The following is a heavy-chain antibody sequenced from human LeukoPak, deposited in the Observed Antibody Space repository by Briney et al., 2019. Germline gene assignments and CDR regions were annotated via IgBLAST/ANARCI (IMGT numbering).Heavy chain of an antibody. D-gene: IGHD6-6*01. V-gene: IGHV4-59*01. CDR3: ATEYSSSSFDY. CDR1: GGSISSYY. J-gene: IGHJ4*02. Sequence: SETLPLTCTVSGGSISSYYWSWIRQPPGKGLEWIGYIYYSGSTNYNPSLKSRVTISVDTSKNQFSLKLSSVTAADTAVYYCATEYSSSSFDYWGQGTLVTVSS. CDR2: IYYSGST.